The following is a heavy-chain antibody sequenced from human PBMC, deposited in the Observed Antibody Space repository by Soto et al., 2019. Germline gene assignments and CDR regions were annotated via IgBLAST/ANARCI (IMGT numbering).Heavy chain of an antibody. CDR3: AKERGVATATLDYYYFYMDV. J-gene: IGHJ6*03. Sequence: QVKLVQSGAEVRKPGASVTVSCRSSGDSFNDYYIHWVRQAPGQGLEWMGWINPNGDVTKYAQKLQGWVSMTRETSITTDYMQLSRLRSDDTAVYYCAKERGVATATLDYYYFYMDVWGTGTTVTVSS. CDR2: INPNGDVT. V-gene: IGHV1-2*04. D-gene: IGHD5-12*01. CDR1: GDSFNDYY.